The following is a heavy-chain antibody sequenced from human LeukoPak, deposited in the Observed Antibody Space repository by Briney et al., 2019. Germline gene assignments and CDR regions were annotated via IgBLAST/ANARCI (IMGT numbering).Heavy chain of an antibody. CDR2: IYYSGST. Sequence: SETLSLTCTVSGGHISTYYWSWIRQAPGKGLERIGYIYYSGSTKYNPSLKSRVTISVDTSKNQFSLKFSSVTAADTAVYFCARGITDSIWYLDYWGQGTLVTVSS. V-gene: IGHV4-59*01. D-gene: IGHD3-22*01. CDR1: GGHISTYY. J-gene: IGHJ4*02. CDR3: ARGITDSIWYLDY.